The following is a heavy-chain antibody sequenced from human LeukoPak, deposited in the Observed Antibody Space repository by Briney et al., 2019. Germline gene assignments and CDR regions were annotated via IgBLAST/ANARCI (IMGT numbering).Heavy chain of an antibody. V-gene: IGHV4-39*01. J-gene: IGHJ5*02. CDR2: IYYSGST. CDR3: ARHYYGSGLNWFDP. Sequence: SETLSLTCTDSGGSISSSSYYWGWIRQPPGKGLEWIGSIYYSGSTYYNPSLKSRVTISVDTSKNQFSLKLSSVTAADTAVYYCARHYYGSGLNWFDPWGQGTLVTVSS. D-gene: IGHD3-10*01. CDR1: GGSISSSSYY.